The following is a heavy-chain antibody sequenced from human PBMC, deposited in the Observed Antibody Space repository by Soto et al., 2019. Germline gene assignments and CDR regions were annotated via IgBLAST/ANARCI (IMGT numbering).Heavy chain of an antibody. CDR3: ARVGSLWYSSSWPRWYYYGMDV. D-gene: IGHD6-13*01. CDR2: IYPGDSDT. V-gene: IGHV5-51*01. Sequence: GESLKISCKGSGYSFTSYWIGWVRQMPGKGLEWMGIIYPGDSDTRYSPSFQGQVTISADKSISTAYLQWSSLKASDTAMYYCARVGSLWYSSSWPRWYYYGMDVWGQGTMVTVSS. CDR1: GYSFTSYW. J-gene: IGHJ6*02.